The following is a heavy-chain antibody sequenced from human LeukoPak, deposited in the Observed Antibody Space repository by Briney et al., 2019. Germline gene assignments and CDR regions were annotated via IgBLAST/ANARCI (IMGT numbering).Heavy chain of an antibody. Sequence: YPSETLSLTCTVSGGSISSSGYYWGWIRQPPGKGLEWIGSMYYSGSTYYNPSLKSRVTISVDTSKNHFSLKLSSVTAADTAVYYCARDFRGGYDFWSGYYTPYYFDYWGQGTLVTVSP. CDR3: ARDFRGGYDFWSGYYTPYYFDY. D-gene: IGHD3-3*01. CDR2: MYYSGST. CDR1: GGSISSSGYY. J-gene: IGHJ4*02. V-gene: IGHV4-39*07.